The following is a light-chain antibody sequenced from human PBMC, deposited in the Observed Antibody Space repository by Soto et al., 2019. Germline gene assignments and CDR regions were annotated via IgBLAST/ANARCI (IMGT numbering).Light chain of an antibody. J-gene: IGKJ5*01. CDR2: DVS. CDR3: QQFPSYPIT. Sequence: AIQVTQSPSSLSASMGDRVTITCRASQDIRVTFACYQQKPGKAPNLLIYDVSTLESGVPSRFSGSGSWTEFTLTICSLQPEDFGSYYCQQFPSYPITFGHGTRLEIK. V-gene: IGKV1-13*01. CDR1: QDIRVT.